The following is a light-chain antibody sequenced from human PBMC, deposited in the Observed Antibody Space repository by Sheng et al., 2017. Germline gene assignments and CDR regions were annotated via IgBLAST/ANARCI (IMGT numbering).Light chain of an antibody. V-gene: IGKV1-27*01. J-gene: IGKJ4*01. CDR2: GAS. CDR3: QKYNDAPLT. Sequence: DNQMTQSPSSLSAYVGDRVTITCRASQGINKYLAWYQQKPGKVPKLLIYGASTLQSGVPSRFSGSGSGTDFTLSITSLQPEDVATYYCQKYNDAPLTFGGGTKVEIK. CDR1: QGINKY.